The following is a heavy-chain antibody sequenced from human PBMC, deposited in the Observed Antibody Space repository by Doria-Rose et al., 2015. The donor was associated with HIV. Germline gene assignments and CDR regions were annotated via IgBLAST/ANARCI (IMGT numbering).Heavy chain of an antibody. J-gene: IGHJ4*02. CDR3: ATTWSGYYLDY. Sequence: QVQLVQSGAEVAKPGSSVKVSCKASGGTFSRYPISWVRQAPGQGLEWMGRIIPVLGIRNYAQKFQGRVTITADETTSTAYIELSNRRSEDTAVYYCATTWSGYYLDYWGQGTLVTVSS. CDR1: GGTFSRYP. D-gene: IGHD3-3*01. CDR2: IIPVLGIR. V-gene: IGHV1-69*04.